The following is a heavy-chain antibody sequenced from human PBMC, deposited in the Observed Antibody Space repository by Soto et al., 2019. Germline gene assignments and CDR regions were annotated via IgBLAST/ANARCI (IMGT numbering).Heavy chain of an antibody. CDR2: IIPIFGTA. CDR1: GGTFSSYA. CDR3: AREGYSSSWYPGRSWFDP. J-gene: IGHJ5*02. Sequence: VASVKVSCKASGGTFSSYAISWVRQAPGQGLEWMGGIIPIFGTANYAQKFQGRVTITADESTSTAYMELSSLRSEDTAVYYCAREGYSSSWYPGRSWFDPWGQGTLVTVSS. V-gene: IGHV1-69*13. D-gene: IGHD6-13*01.